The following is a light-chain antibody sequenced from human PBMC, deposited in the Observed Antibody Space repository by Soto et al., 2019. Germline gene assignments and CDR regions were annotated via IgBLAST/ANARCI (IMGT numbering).Light chain of an antibody. CDR3: ASYVAPNNLCV. V-gene: IGLV2-8*01. J-gene: IGLJ2*01. CDR1: SSDVGGYNY. CDR2: EVS. Sequence: QSALTQPPSASGSPGQSVTISCIGTSSDVGGYNYVSWYQQHPGKAPKLMIYEVSKRPSGVPDRFSGSKSGNTASLTVSGLQAENEAVFFSASYVAPNNLCVFAGGTTLTLL.